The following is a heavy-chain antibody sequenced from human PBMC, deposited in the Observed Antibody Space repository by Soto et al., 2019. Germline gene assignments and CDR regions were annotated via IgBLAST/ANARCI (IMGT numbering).Heavy chain of an antibody. CDR3: TADRAEMPTITIAY. V-gene: IGHV3-23*01. D-gene: IGHD3-3*01. CDR1: EFTFSNYA. J-gene: IGHJ4*02. Sequence: SGGSLRLSCAASEFTFSNYAMSWVRQAPGKGLEWVSSISDNGGTTYYADSVKGRFTISRDNSKNTLYLQMNSLKTEDTAVYYCTADRAEMPTITIAYWGQGSLVTVSS. CDR2: ISDNGGTT.